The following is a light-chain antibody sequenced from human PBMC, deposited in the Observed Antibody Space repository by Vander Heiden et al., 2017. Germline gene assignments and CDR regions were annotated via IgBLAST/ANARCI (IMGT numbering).Light chain of an antibody. CDR2: LGS. CDR3: MQALQTPWT. CDR1: QSLLHSNGYNY. V-gene: IGKV2-28*01. J-gene: IGKJ1*01. Sequence: DLVMTQSPLSLPVTPGEPASISCRSSQSLLHSNGYNYLDWYLQKPGQSPQVLIYLGSNRASGVPDRFSGSGSGTDFTLKISRVEPEDVGVYYCMQALQTPWTFGQGTKVEIK.